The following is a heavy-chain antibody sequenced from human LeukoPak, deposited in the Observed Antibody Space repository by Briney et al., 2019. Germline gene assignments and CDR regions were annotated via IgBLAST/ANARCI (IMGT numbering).Heavy chain of an antibody. CDR1: GFSVTSNH. CDR2: IYTGGTT. J-gene: IGHJ4*02. D-gene: IGHD6-6*01. CDR3: ARDSSSYYFDY. V-gene: IGHV3-66*01. Sequence: GGSLRLSCAASGFSVTSNHMNWVRQAPGKGLEWVSIIYTGGTTHYADSLNDRFTISRDDSINTLYLQMNSLRTEDTAVYYCARDSSSYYFDYWGQGTLVTVSS.